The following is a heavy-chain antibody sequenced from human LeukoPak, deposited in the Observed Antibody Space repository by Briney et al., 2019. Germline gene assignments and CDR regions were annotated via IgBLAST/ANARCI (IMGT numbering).Heavy chain of an antibody. CDR1: GGTFSSYA. CDR2: IIPIFGTA. V-gene: IGHV1-69*06. J-gene: IGHJ5*02. D-gene: IGHD2-8*01. Sequence: ASVKVSCKASGGTFSSYAISWVRQAPGQGLEWMGGIIPIFGTANYAQKFQGRVTMTEDTSTDTAYMELSSLRSEDTAVYYCATVGGYCTNGVCYEEDWFDPWGQGTLVTASS. CDR3: ATVGGYCTNGVCYEEDWFDP.